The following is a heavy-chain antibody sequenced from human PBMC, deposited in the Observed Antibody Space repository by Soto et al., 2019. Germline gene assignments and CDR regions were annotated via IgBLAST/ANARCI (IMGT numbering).Heavy chain of an antibody. CDR3: ARAHRDLQQLVHYYYSMDV. CDR2: VSHTGRT. CDR1: GGSFTGYY. J-gene: IGHJ6*02. D-gene: IGHD6-13*01. Sequence: SETLSLTCAVNGGSFTGYYGAWIRQSPGKGPEWIGEVSHTGRTNYNPSLESRVTMSVDTSKNQFSLKLSSVTAADTAVYYCARAHRDLQQLVHYYYSMDVWGQGTTVTVSS. V-gene: IGHV4-34*01.